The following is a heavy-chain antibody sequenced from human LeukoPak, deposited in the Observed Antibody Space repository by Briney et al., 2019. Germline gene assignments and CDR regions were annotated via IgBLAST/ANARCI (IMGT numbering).Heavy chain of an antibody. CDR2: ISGSGGST. CDR1: GFTFSSYA. V-gene: IGHV3-23*01. Sequence: GESLRLSCAASGFTFSSYAISWVRQAPGKGLEWVSEISGSGGSTYYADSVKGRFTISRDNSKNTLYLQMNSLRAEDTAVYYCAKDKVSSSWYYFDYWGQGTLVTVSS. CDR3: AKDKVSSSWYYFDY. J-gene: IGHJ4*02. D-gene: IGHD6-13*01.